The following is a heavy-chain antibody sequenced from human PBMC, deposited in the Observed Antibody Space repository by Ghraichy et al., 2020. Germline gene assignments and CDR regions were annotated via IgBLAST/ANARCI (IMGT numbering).Heavy chain of an antibody. V-gene: IGHV6-1*01. D-gene: IGHD3-16*01. CDR1: GDSVSSKTAA. CDR2: TYYRSNLYN. CDR3: VGGRFDKLLHWFDS. J-gene: IGHJ5*01. Sequence: SQTLSLTCAISGDSVSSKTAAWNWIRQSPSRGLEWLGRTYYRSNLYNDYAVYVKSRITINPDTSRNQFSLLLKSVTPEDTAVYYCVGGRFDKLLHWFDSWGQGTLVTVSS.